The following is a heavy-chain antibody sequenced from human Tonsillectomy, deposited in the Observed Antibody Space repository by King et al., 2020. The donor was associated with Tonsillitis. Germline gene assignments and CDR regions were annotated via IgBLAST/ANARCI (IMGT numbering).Heavy chain of an antibody. CDR2: VNPAGSQK. CDR1: GLTFGNYW. CDR3: ATGPWELDY. Sequence: VQLVESGGDLVQSGGSLTLSCGVSGLTFGNYWMTLVRQAPGKGLEWVATVNPAGSQKYYMDSLKGRFTISRENAEKSVYLQMNSLRAADTAGYYCATGPWELDYWGQGARVTVSS. V-gene: IGHV3-7*03. D-gene: IGHD1-26*01. J-gene: IGHJ4*02.